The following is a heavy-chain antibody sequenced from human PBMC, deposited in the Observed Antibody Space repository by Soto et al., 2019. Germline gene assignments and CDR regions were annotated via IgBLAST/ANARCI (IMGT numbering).Heavy chain of an antibody. CDR3: ARDSSSWLTYYYYYYGMDV. V-gene: IGHV3-7*05. CDR2: IKQGGSEK. J-gene: IGHJ6*02. Sequence: GGSLRLPCAASGFKCSSHWMSWIRQAPGKGLEWVANIKQGGSEKYYVDSVKGRFTISRDNAKNSLYLQMNSLRAEDTAVYYCARDSSSWLTYYYYYYGMDVWGQGTTVTVSS. CDR1: GFKCSSHW. D-gene: IGHD6-13*01.